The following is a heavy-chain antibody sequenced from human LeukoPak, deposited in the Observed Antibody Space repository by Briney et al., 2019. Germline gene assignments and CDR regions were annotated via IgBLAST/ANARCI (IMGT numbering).Heavy chain of an antibody. CDR3: ARDPRRYCSGGSCYRGWFDP. J-gene: IGHJ5*02. Sequence: PGRSLRLSCAASGFTFSSYAMHWVRQAPGKGLEWVAVISHDGSNKYYADSVKGRFTISRDNSKNTLYLQMNSLRAEDTAVYYCARDPRRYCSGGSCYRGWFDPWGQGTLVTVSS. CDR1: GFTFSSYA. CDR2: ISHDGSNK. V-gene: IGHV3-30-3*01. D-gene: IGHD2-15*01.